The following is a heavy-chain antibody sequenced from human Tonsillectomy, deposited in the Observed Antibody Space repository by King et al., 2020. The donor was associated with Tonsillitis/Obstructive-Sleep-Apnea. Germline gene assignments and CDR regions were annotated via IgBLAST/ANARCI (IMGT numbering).Heavy chain of an antibody. CDR3: AKDAKYCSSASCTITNFDY. Sequence: VQLVESGGGLVQPGGSLRLSCAASGFTLNTYAMSWVRQAPGKGLEWVSTISGSAGSTYYADSVRGRFPISRDKSNNTLYLHMSSLRAEDTAIYYCAKDAKYCSSASCTITNFDYWGQGTLVTVSS. J-gene: IGHJ4*02. D-gene: IGHD2-2*01. V-gene: IGHV3-23*04. CDR2: ISGSAGST. CDR1: GFTLNTYA.